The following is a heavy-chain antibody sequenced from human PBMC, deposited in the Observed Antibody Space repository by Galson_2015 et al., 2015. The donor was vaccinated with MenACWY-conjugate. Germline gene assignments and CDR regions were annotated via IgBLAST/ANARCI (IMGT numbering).Heavy chain of an antibody. D-gene: IGHD1-1*01. CDR1: GFTFNNYW. V-gene: IGHV3-74*01. CDR2: IKADGSFP. Sequence: SLRLSCAASGFTFNNYWMHWVRQPPGKGLEWISYIKADGSFPNYADSVKGRFTISTDNAKNMVYLQMDGLGDEDTAVYFCARDNNWSFDSWGQETLVTVSS. CDR3: ARDNNWSFDS. J-gene: IGHJ4*02.